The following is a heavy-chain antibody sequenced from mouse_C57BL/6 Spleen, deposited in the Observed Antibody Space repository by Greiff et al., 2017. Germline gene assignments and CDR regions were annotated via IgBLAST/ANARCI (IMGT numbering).Heavy chain of an antibody. CDR2: ISSGSSTL. Sequence: EVKLVESGGGLVKPGGSLKLSCAASGFTFSDYGMHWVRQAPEKGLEWVAYISSGSSTLYYADTVKGRFTISRDNAKNTLFLQMTSLMSEDTAMYYCAKNYDGYSYYAMDYWGQGTSVTVSS. CDR3: AKNYDGYSYYAMDY. V-gene: IGHV5-17*01. D-gene: IGHD2-3*01. CDR1: GFTFSDYG. J-gene: IGHJ4*01.